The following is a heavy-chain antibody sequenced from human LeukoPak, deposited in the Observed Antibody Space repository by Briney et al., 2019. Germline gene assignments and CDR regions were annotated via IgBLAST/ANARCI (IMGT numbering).Heavy chain of an antibody. D-gene: IGHD1-26*01. J-gene: IGHJ2*01. CDR1: GGSISSDY. V-gene: IGHV4-59*01. CDR3: ARDGIGGSKWYFDL. Sequence: PSETLSLTCTVSGGSISSDYWTWIRQSPGKGLEWIGYIYYSGSTNYNPSLKSRVTISVDTSESQFSLNLTSVTAADTAVYFCARDGIGGSKWYFDLWGRGTLVTVSS. CDR2: IYYSGST.